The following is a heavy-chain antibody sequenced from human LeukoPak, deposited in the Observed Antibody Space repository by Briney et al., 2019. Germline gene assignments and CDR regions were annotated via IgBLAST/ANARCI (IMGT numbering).Heavy chain of an antibody. CDR3: AKDVGKWESLHFFDY. J-gene: IGHJ4*02. Sequence: PGGSLRLSCLTSGLTLSTNAMSWVRQAPGKGLEWISGISGSGASTYYADSVKGRFTISGDDSRNTLYLQMNSLRGDDTAVYYCAKDVGKWESLHFFDYWGQGTLVTVSS. D-gene: IGHD1-26*01. CDR1: GLTLSTNA. V-gene: IGHV3-23*01. CDR2: ISGSGAST.